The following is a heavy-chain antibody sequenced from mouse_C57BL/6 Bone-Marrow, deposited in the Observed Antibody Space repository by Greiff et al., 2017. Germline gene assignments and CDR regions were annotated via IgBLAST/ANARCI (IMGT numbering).Heavy chain of an antibody. D-gene: IGHD1-1*01. CDR1: GYTFTDYY. CDR3: ARRYYGSVYFDY. Sequence: VQLQQSGPVLVKPGASVKMSCKASGYTFTDYYMNWVKQSHGKSLEWIGVINPYNGGTSYNQKFKGKATLTVDKSSSTAYMELNSLTSEDSAVYYCARRYYGSVYFDYWGQGTTLTVSS. CDR2: INPYNGGT. V-gene: IGHV1-19*01. J-gene: IGHJ2*01.